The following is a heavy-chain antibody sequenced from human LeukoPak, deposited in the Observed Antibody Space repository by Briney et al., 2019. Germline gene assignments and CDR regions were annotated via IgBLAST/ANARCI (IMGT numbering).Heavy chain of an antibody. Sequence: ASVKVSCKASGYTFTGYYMNWARQAPGQGLEWMGWISPKSGGTNYEQKFQGRVTMTRDTSISTAYMELGSLRSGDTAMYYCARQIRDYYASSGYYNLGYWGQGTLVTVSS. CDR3: ARQIRDYYASSGYYNLGY. CDR1: GYTFTGYY. J-gene: IGHJ4*02. V-gene: IGHV1-2*02. D-gene: IGHD3-22*01. CDR2: ISPKSGGT.